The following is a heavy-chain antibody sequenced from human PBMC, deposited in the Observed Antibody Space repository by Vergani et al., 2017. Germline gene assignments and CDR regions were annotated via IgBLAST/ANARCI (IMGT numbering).Heavy chain of an antibody. D-gene: IGHD5-12*01. V-gene: IGHV3-23*01. Sequence: EVQLLESGGDLVQPGGSLRLSCAASGFTFNHYAMNWVRQAPGQGLEWVSGISGSRGSTYYAGSVKGRFTISRDSSKNTLYLQMNSLSAGDTAVYYCAKANPRNSGYDYLYYYHAMDVWGQGTTVTVSS. CDR1: GFTFNHYA. CDR2: ISGSRGST. J-gene: IGHJ6*02. CDR3: AKANPRNSGYDYLYYYHAMDV.